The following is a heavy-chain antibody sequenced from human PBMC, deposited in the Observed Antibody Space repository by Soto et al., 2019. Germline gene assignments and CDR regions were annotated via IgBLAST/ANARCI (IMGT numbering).Heavy chain of an antibody. CDR1: GEFISSRSYY. CDR2: IYYSGTT. V-gene: IGHV4-39*01. J-gene: IGHJ5*02. CDR3: AGVAEKYRRGWFDP. Sequence: QLLLQESGPGLVKPSETLSLTCNVSGEFISSRSYYWGWIRQTPGKGLEWIGTIYYSGTTYYNPSVKSRVTITVDTSKNQFSLKVTSVTAADTAVYYCAGVAEKYRRGWFDPWGQGTLVTVSS. D-gene: IGHD6-19*01.